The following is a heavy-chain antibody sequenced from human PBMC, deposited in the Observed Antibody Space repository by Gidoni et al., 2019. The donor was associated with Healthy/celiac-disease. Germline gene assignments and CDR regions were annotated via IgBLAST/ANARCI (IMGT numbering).Heavy chain of an antibody. CDR3: ARKNITMVRGVNRGPYYYYYYGMDV. CDR2: IIPICGTA. V-gene: IGHV1-69*01. CDR1: GGTFSSYA. Sequence: QVQLVQSGAEVKKPGSSGKVSCKASGGTFSSYAISWVRQAPGQGLEWMGGIIPICGTANYAQKFQVRVTITADESTSTADMELSSLRSEDTAVYYCARKNITMVRGVNRGPYYYYYYGMDVWGQGTTVTVSS. J-gene: IGHJ6*02. D-gene: IGHD3-10*01.